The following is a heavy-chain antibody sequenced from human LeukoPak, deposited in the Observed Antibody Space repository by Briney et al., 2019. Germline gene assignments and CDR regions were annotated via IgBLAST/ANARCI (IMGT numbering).Heavy chain of an antibody. J-gene: IGHJ4*02. CDR1: GYSISSAYY. Sequence: SETLSLTCSVSGYSISSAYYWGWIRQAPGKGLEWIGNIYHSGSTYYNSSLKSRVAILLDIGKQQFSLKVRSVTAADTAVYYCARVRFAEGYFDYWGQGALVTVSS. D-gene: IGHD3-3*01. CDR3: ARVRFAEGYFDY. CDR2: IYHSGST. V-gene: IGHV4-38-2*02.